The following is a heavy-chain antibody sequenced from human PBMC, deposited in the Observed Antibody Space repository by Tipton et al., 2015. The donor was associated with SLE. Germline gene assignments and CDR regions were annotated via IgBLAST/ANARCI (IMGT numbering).Heavy chain of an antibody. CDR1: GGSFSGYY. J-gene: IGHJ4*02. Sequence: LRLSCAVYGGSFSGYYWSWIRQPPGKGLEWIGEINHSGSTNYNPSLKSRVTISVDTSKNQFSLKLSSVTAADTAVYYCARGGGWELWCFDYWGQGTLVTGSS. CDR2: INHSGST. V-gene: IGHV4-34*01. D-gene: IGHD1-26*01. CDR3: ARGGGWELWCFDY.